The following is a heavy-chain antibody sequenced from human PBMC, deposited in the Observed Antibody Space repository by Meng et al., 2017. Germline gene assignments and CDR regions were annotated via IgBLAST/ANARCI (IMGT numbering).Heavy chain of an antibody. CDR2: IDPNNDHT. CDR3: ARDEDISAAGKLFGDY. J-gene: IGHJ4*02. D-gene: IGHD6-13*01. CDR1: GYTFAAYW. V-gene: IGHV1-2*06. Sequence: QGQRWQSGPGVKNPGAPVKLSCKPSGYTFAAYWIHWLRQAPGQGLEWMGRIDPNNDHTQYAQNFQGRVTMTSDTSISTVYMELNGLRSDDTAVYYCARDEDISAAGKLFGDYWGQGTLVTVSS.